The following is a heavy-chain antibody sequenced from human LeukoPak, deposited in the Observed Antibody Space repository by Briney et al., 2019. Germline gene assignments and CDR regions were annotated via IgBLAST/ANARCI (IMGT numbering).Heavy chain of an antibody. J-gene: IGHJ6*03. CDR3: AKDIRSSSSLYMDV. V-gene: IGHV3-43D*03. CDR2: ISWDGGST. D-gene: IGHD6-6*01. Sequence: GGSLRLSCAASGFTLSNHAMIWVRQAPGKGLEWVSLISWDGGSTYYADSVKGRFTISRDNSKNSLYLQMNSLRAEDTALYYCAKDIRSSSSLYMDVWGKGTTVTVSS. CDR1: GFTLSNHA.